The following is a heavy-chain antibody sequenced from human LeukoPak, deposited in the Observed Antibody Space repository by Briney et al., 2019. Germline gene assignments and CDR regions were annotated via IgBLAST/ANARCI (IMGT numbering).Heavy chain of an antibody. V-gene: IGHV4-39*02. CDR2: IYYSGST. CDR1: GGSISSSSYY. CDR3: ARDIIAAAGIDYYYYMDV. J-gene: IGHJ6*03. Sequence: PSETLSLTCTVSGGSISSSSYYWGWIRQPPGKGLEWIGSIYYSGSTYYNPSLKSRVTISGDASKNQFSLKLNSVTAADTAVYYCARDIIAAAGIDYYYYMDVWGKGTTVTVSS. D-gene: IGHD6-13*01.